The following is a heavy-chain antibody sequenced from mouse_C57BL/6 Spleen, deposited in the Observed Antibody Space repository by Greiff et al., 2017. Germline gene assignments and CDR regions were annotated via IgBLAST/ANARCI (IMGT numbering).Heavy chain of an antibody. J-gene: IGHJ4*01. V-gene: IGHV5-17*01. CDR1: GFTFSDYG. CDR2: ISSGSSTI. Sequence: VQLQQSGGGLVKPGGSLKLSCAASGFTFSDYGMHWVRQAPEKGLEWVAYISSGSSTIYYADTVKGRFTISRDNAKNTLFLQMTSLRSEDTAMYYCARQDYYDYAMDYWGQGTSVTVSS. D-gene: IGHD1-1*01. CDR3: ARQDYYDYAMDY.